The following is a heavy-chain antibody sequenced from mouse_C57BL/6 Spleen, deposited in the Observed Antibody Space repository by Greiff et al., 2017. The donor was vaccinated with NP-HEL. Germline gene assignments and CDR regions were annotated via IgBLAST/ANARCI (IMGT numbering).Heavy chain of an antibody. D-gene: IGHD1-1*01. CDR1: GYAFSSYW. Sequence: VQLQQSGAELVKPGASVKISCKASGYAFSSYWMNWVKQRPGKGLEWIGQIYPGDGDTNYNGKFKGKATLTADKSSSTAYMQLSSLPSEDSAIYFCARAPHYYGSSGWYFDVWGTGTTGTVSS. CDR3: ARAPHYYGSSGWYFDV. CDR2: IYPGDGDT. J-gene: IGHJ1*03. V-gene: IGHV1-80*01.